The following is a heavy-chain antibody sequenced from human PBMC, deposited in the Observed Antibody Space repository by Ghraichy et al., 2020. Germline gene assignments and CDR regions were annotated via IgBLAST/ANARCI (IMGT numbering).Heavy chain of an antibody. CDR2: ISYDGSNK. J-gene: IGHJ4*02. V-gene: IGHV3-30-3*01. Sequence: GGSLRLSCAASGFTFSSYAMHWVRQAPGKGLEWVAVISYDGSNKYYADSVKGRFTISRDNSKNTLYLQMNSLRAEDTAVYYCARDDGTCFDYWGQGTLVTVSS. CDR3: ARDDGTCFDY. CDR1: GFTFSSYA. D-gene: IGHD1-1*01.